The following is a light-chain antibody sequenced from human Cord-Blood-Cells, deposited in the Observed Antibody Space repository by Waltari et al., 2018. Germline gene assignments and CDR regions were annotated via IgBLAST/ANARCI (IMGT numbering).Light chain of an antibody. CDR1: QSVSSN. Sequence: EIVMTQSPATLSVSPGERATLSCRASQSVSSNLAWYQQKPGQAPRLLIYGASTSATGIPARFSGSGSGTEFTLTVSSLQSEYFAVYYCQQYNIWLTFGGGTKVEIK. J-gene: IGKJ4*01. CDR2: GAS. V-gene: IGKV3-15*01. CDR3: QQYNIWLT.